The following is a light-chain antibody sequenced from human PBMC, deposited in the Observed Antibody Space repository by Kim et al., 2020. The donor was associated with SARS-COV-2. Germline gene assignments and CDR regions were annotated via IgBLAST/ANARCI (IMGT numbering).Light chain of an antibody. CDR3: QQYELWPPLT. Sequence: IVMTQSPATLSVSPGERVILSCRASQGVRNNLAWYQQKPGQAPRLLIHGASIRATGIPARFSGSGSETEFTLTISSLQSEDCAVYYCQQYELWPPLTFGGVTQVDIK. V-gene: IGKV3-15*01. CDR1: QGVRNN. J-gene: IGKJ4*01. CDR2: GAS.